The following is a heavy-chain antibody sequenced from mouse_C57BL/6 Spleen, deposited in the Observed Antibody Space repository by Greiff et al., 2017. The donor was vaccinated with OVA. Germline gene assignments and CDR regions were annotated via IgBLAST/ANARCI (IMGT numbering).Heavy chain of an antibody. CDR3: TGGGYYAMDY. D-gene: IGHD1-1*02. CDR2: IRLKSDNYAT. Sequence: DVMLVESGGGLVQPGGSMKLSCVASGFTFSNYWMNWVRQSPEKGLEWVAQIRLKSDNYATHYAESVKGRFTISRDDSKSSVYLQMNNLRAEDTGIYYCTGGGYYAMDYWGQGTSVTVSS. CDR1: GFTFSNYW. J-gene: IGHJ4*01. V-gene: IGHV6-3*01.